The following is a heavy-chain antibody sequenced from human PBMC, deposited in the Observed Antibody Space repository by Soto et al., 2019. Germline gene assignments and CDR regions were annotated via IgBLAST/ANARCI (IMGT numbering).Heavy chain of an antibody. CDR1: GFSLSPYW. V-gene: IGHV3-74*03. CDR3: ARDLGGPDY. Sequence: PVGSLRLSCAASGFSLSPYWMHWVRQVPGRGLEWVARLSSDGFGAAYADSVKGRFFISGDIARNTLSLQMNSLRADDTAVYYCARDLGGPDYWGRGTSVTVSS. D-gene: IGHD3-16*01. CDR2: LSSDGFGA. J-gene: IGHJ4*02.